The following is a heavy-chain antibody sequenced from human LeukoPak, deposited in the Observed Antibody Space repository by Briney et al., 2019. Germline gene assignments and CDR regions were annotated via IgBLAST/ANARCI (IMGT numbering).Heavy chain of an antibody. D-gene: IGHD3-10*01. Sequence: GASVTVSFTASGYTFTVYYMHWVGQAPGQGLEWVGWINPNSGGTNYAQNFQGCVTMTRDTSITTAYMELSSLRSEDTAVYYCATDPFSVSYYYGSGNEYRDYWGQGTLVTVSS. J-gene: IGHJ4*02. CDR3: ATDPFSVSYYYGSGNEYRDY. CDR1: GYTFTVYY. CDR2: INPNSGGT. V-gene: IGHV1-2*04.